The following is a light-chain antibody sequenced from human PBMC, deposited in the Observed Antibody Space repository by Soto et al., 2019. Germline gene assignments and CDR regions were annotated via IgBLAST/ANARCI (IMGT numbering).Light chain of an antibody. V-gene: IGKV1-39*01. CDR3: QEDNTCLT. CDR2: GAS. J-gene: IGKJ4*01. CDR1: QSVSTY. Sequence: DFQITPSPYSLSTSVGDRVSLTFRTSQSVSTYLNWYQQRPGKAPKLLIYGASSLHSGVPARFSGSGSGTHFTLTISSLQPEDFATYYCQEDNTCLTFGRGTKVDIK.